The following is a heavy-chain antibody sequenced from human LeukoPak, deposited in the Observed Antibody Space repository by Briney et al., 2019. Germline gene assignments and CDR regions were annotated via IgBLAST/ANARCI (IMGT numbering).Heavy chain of an antibody. Sequence: ASVRLSCTPSGSPFTIYYMNWVRQAPGQGLEWMGIINPSSGRTTYAHKFQGRVTMTRDTSTSTVYMELTSLRSEDTAVFYCARGGLPARSWFDPWGQGTLVTVSS. CDR3: ARGGLPARSWFDP. CDR1: GSPFTIYY. J-gene: IGHJ5*02. V-gene: IGHV1-46*01. D-gene: IGHD3/OR15-3a*01. CDR2: INPSSGRT.